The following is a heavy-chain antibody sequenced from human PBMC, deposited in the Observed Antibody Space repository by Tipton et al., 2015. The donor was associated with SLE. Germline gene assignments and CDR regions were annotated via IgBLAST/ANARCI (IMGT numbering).Heavy chain of an antibody. CDR3: ARRLEDYFDY. CDR2: INPSDGST. Sequence: QSGAEVKKPGASVEVSCQASGYTFTNNYIDWVRQAPGQGLEWMGMINPSDGSTIYAQKFQGRVTMTRDTSASTLYLEVSSLRSEDTAVYYCARRLEDYFDYWGQGTLVTVSS. V-gene: IGHV1-46*01. CDR1: GYTFTNNY. J-gene: IGHJ4*02.